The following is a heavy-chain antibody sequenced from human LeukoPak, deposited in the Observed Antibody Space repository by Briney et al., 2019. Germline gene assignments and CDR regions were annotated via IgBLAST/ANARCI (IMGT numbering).Heavy chain of an antibody. V-gene: IGHV4-30-4*08. J-gene: IGHJ3*02. D-gene: IGHD3-22*01. CDR2: INHSGST. Sequence: SQTLSLTCTVSGGSISSGDYYWSWIRQPPGKGLEWIGEINHSGSTNYNPSLKSRVTISVDTSKNQFSLKLSSVTAADTAVYYCARAFTGSGYYYDAFDIWGQGTMVTVS. CDR3: ARAFTGSGYYYDAFDI. CDR1: GGSISSGDYY.